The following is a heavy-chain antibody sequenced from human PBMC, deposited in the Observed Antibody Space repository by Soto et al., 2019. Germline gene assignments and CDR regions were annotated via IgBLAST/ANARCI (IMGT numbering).Heavy chain of an antibody. CDR2: IYYSGST. CDR1: GGSISSYY. D-gene: IGHD3-3*01. J-gene: IGHJ4*02. Sequence: QVQLQESGPGLVKPSETLSLTCTVSGGSISSYYWSWIREPPGKGLEWIGYIYYSGSTNYNPSLKRRVTISVDTSKNQSSLKLSSVTAADTAVYYCARLWGGTADYWGQGTLVTVSS. V-gene: IGHV4-59*01. CDR3: ARLWGGTADY.